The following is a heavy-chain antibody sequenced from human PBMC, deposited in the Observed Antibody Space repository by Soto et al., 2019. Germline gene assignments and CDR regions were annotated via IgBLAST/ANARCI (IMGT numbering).Heavy chain of an antibody. Sequence: SETLSLTCTVSGGSISSYYWSWIRQPAGKGLEWIGRIYTSGGTSYNPSLKSRVTMSVDTSKNQFSLKLSSVTAADTAVYYCARSTHRVTYFDYWGQGTMVTVYS. CDR3: ARSTHRVTYFDY. CDR1: GGSISSYY. V-gene: IGHV4-4*07. D-gene: IGHD2-15*01. J-gene: IGHJ4*02. CDR2: IYTSGGT.